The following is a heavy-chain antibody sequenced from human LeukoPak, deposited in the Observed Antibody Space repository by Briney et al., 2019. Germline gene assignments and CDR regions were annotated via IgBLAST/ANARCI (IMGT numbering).Heavy chain of an antibody. CDR3: ARVGEGRYYQYYYMDV. Sequence: GGSLRLSCAASGFTLSSYAMHWVRQAPGKGLVYVSAISKNGGNTYYANSVKGRFSISRDNSKNTLYLQMGSLRAEDMAVYYCARVGEGRYYQYYYMDVWGKGTTVTVSS. CDR2: ISKNGGNT. V-gene: IGHV3-64*01. CDR1: GFTLSSYA. D-gene: IGHD1-26*01. J-gene: IGHJ6*03.